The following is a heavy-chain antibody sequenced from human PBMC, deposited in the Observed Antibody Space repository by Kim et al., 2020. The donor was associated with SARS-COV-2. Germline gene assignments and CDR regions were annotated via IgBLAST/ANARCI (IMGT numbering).Heavy chain of an antibody. Sequence: GGSLRLSCAASGFTFSSYEMNWVRQAPGRGLEWVSYISSSGSTIYYADSVKGRFTISRDNAKNSLYLEMNSLRAEDTAVYYCARDFGLKWLVMISGYGMDVWGQGTPVTVSS. CDR1: GFTFSSYE. J-gene: IGHJ6*02. CDR3: ARDFGLKWLVMISGYGMDV. D-gene: IGHD6-19*01. V-gene: IGHV3-48*03. CDR2: ISSSGSTI.